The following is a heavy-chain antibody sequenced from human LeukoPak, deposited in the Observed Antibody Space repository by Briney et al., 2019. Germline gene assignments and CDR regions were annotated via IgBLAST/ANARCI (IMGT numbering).Heavy chain of an antibody. D-gene: IGHD2-15*01. Sequence: ASVKVSCKASGYTFTSYYMHWVRQAPGQGLEWMGWISAYNGNTNYAQKLQGRVTMTTDTSTSTAYMELRSLRSDDTAVYYCARAPVTSCRGAFCYPFDYWGQGTLVTVSS. CDR2: ISAYNGNT. CDR3: ARAPVTSCRGAFCYPFDY. J-gene: IGHJ4*02. V-gene: IGHV1-18*04. CDR1: GYTFTSYY.